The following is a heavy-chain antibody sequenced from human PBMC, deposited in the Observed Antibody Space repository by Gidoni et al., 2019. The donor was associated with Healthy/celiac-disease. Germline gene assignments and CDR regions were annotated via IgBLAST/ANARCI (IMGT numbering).Heavy chain of an antibody. CDR3: AKDHRWRLERRGGDYFDY. J-gene: IGHJ4*02. CDR2: ISYDGSNK. D-gene: IGHD1-1*01. Sequence: QVQLVESGGGVVQPGRSLRLSCAASGFTFSSYGMHWVRQAPGKGLEWVAVISYDGSNKYYADSVKGRFTISRDNSKNTLYLQMNSRRAEDTAVYYCAKDHRWRLERRGGDYFDYWGQGTLVTVSS. CDR1: GFTFSSYG. V-gene: IGHV3-30*18.